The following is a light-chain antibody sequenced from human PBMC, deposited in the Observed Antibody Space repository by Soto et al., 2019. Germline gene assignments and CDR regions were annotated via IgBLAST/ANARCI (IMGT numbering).Light chain of an antibody. V-gene: IGKV3-20*01. CDR1: QSVSSSY. CDR3: QQYGSSPT. J-gene: IGKJ1*01. CDR2: DVS. Sequence: EIVLTQSPGTLSLSPGERATLSCRSSQSVSSSYLAWYQQKPGQAPRLLIYDVSSRATGIPDRFSGSGSGTDFTLTISRLEPEDFAVDYCQQYGSSPTFGQGTKVEIK.